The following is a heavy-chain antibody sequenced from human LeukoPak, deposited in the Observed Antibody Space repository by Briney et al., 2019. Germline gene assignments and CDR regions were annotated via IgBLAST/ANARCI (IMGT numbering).Heavy chain of an antibody. CDR1: GGSISSYY. V-gene: IGHV4-59*01. Sequence: TSETLSLTCTVSGGSISSYYWSWIRQPPGKGLEWIGYIYYSGSTNYNPSLKSRVTISVDTSKNQFSLKLSSVTAADTAVYYCARGNYYDSSGYYPSWGQGTLVTVSS. CDR3: ARGNYYDSSGYYPS. J-gene: IGHJ4*02. D-gene: IGHD3-22*01. CDR2: IYYSGST.